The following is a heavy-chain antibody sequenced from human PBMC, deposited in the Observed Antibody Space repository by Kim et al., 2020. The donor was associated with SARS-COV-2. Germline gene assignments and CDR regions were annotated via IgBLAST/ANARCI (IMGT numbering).Heavy chain of an antibody. CDR1: GFTFSSYS. D-gene: IGHD6-19*01. Sequence: GGSLRLSCAASGFTFSSYSMNWVRQAPGKGLEWVSSISSSSSYIYYADSVKGRFTISRDNAKNSLYLQMNSLRAEDTAVYYCARAGPGIAVSGAFDIWGQGTMVTVSS. CDR2: ISSSSSYI. J-gene: IGHJ3*02. CDR3: ARAGPGIAVSGAFDI. V-gene: IGHV3-21*01.